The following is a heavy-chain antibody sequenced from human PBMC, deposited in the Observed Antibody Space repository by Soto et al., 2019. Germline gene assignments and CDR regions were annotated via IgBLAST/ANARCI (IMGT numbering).Heavy chain of an antibody. CDR3: ARGSIVVVVAATLSHGAFDI. CDR1: GGTFSSYA. CDR2: IIPIFGTA. Sequence: ASVKVSCKASGGTFSSYAISWVRQAPGQGLEWMGGIIPIFGTANYAQKFQGRVTITADESTSTAYMELSSLRSEDTAVYYCARGSIVVVVAATLSHGAFDIWGQGTMVTVSS. D-gene: IGHD2-15*01. J-gene: IGHJ3*02. V-gene: IGHV1-69*13.